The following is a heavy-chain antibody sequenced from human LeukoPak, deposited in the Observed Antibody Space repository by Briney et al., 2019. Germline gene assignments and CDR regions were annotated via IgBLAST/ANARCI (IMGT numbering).Heavy chain of an antibody. J-gene: IGHJ6*03. D-gene: IGHD1-7*01. CDR3: AKRRGLELLYYYYMDV. CDR1: GFTFSSYS. V-gene: IGHV3-23*01. CDR2: ISSSGGST. Sequence: GGSLRLSCAASGFTFSSYSMNWVRQAPGKGLEWVSGISSSGGSTVYADSVKGRFTISRDNFRNTVFLQMNSLRAEDTAVYYCAKRRGLELLYYYYMDVWGKGTTVTVSS.